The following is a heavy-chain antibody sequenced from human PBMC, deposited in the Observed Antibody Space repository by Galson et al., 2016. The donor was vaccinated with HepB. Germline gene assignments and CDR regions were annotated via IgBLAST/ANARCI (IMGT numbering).Heavy chain of an antibody. CDR2: LSSSRSSVI. D-gene: IGHD4-11*01. CDR1: GFTFSSYS. J-gene: IGHJ4*02. Sequence: SLRLSCAASGFTFSSYSMNWVRQAPGKGLEWVSYLSSSRSSVIFYADSVKGRFTISRDNSKNTLYSRMNSLRVEDTAVYYCAGDDGNSRGFQYWGQGTLVTVAS. V-gene: IGHV3-48*04. CDR3: AGDDGNSRGFQY.